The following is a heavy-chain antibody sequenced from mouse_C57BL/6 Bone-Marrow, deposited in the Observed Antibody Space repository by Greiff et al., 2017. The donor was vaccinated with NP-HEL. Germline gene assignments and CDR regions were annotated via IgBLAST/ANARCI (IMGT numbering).Heavy chain of an antibody. CDR3: ASYYYGHYAMDY. CDR1: GFSLTSYG. D-gene: IGHD1-1*01. V-gene: IGHV2-2*01. CDR2: IWSGGST. Sequence: VQLQESGPGLVQPSQSLSITCTVSGFSLTSYGVHWVRQSPGKGLEWLGVIWSGGSTDYNAAFISRLSISKDNSKSQVFFKMNSLQADDTAIYYCASYYYGHYAMDYWGQGTSVTVSS. J-gene: IGHJ4*01.